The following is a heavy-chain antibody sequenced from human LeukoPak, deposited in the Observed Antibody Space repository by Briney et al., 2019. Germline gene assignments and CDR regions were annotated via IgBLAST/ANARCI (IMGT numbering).Heavy chain of an antibody. D-gene: IGHD3-9*01. Sequence: PSQTLSLTCTVSGGSISSGSYYWGWIRQPPGKGLEWIGSIYYSGSTYYNPSLKSRVTVSVDTSKNQFSLKLSSVTAADTAVYYCARLDYDILTGYDYWGQGTLVTVSS. J-gene: IGHJ4*02. CDR1: GGSISSGSYY. V-gene: IGHV4-39*01. CDR3: ARLDYDILTGYDY. CDR2: IYYSGST.